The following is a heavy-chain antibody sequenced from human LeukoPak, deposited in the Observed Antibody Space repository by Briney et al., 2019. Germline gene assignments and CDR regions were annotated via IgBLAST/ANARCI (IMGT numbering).Heavy chain of an antibody. CDR1: GGTFSSYA. CDR2: IIPIFGTA. D-gene: IGHD2-2*01. J-gene: IGHJ6*03. V-gene: IGHV1-69*13. Sequence: ASVKVSCKASGGTFSSYAISWVRQAPGQGLEWMGGIIPIFGTANYAQKFQGRVTITADESTSTAYMELSSLRSEDTAVYYCARSSSLHRPPVVPAAPYYYYYMDVWGKGTTVTVSS. CDR3: ARSSSLHRPPVVPAAPYYYYYMDV.